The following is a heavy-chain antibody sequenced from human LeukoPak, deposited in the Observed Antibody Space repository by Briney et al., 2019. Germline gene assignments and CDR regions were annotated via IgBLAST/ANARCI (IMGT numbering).Heavy chain of an antibody. V-gene: IGHV4-34*01. CDR2: INHSGST. CDR3: ARSGITMIVNGMDV. D-gene: IGHD3-22*01. CDR1: GGSFSGNY. Sequence: SESLSLTCAVYGGSFSGNYWSWVRPPPGKGLEWIGEINHSGSTNYNPSLKSRVTISVDTSKNQSSLKLSSGTAADTAVYYCARSGITMIVNGMDVWGQGTTVTVSS. J-gene: IGHJ6*02.